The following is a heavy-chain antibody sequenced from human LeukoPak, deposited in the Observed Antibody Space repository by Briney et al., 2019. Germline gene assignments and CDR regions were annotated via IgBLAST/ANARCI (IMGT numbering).Heavy chain of an antibody. Sequence: GGSLRFSCAASGFTFKNNAMTWVRQAPGKGLEWVSAINGGGDDTEYADSVKGRFTISRANSKNTLYLQMNSLRPEDTAVYYCARCTASCYANAFDVWGQGTLLTVSS. CDR1: GFTFKNNA. J-gene: IGHJ3*01. D-gene: IGHD2-2*01. V-gene: IGHV3-23*01. CDR3: ARCTASCYANAFDV. CDR2: INGGGDDT.